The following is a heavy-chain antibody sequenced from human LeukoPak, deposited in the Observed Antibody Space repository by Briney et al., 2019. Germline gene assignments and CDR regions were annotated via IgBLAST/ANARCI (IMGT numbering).Heavy chain of an antibody. CDR1: GFTFSSYG. D-gene: IGHD6-13*01. Sequence: GGSLRLSCAASGFTFSSYGMHWVRQAPGKGLEWVAVISYDGSNKYYADSVKGRFTISRDNSENTLYLQMNSLRAEDTAVYYCAKAGAAAPFVDYWGQGTLVTVSS. CDR3: AKAGAAAPFVDY. V-gene: IGHV3-30*18. J-gene: IGHJ4*02. CDR2: ISYDGSNK.